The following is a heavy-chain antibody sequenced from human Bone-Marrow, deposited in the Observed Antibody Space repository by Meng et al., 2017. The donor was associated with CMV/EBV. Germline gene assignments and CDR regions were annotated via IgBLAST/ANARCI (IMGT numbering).Heavy chain of an antibody. Sequence: GESLKISCAASGFTFSDYWMSWVRQAPGKGLEWVANVKHDGSETYYVDSVNGRFTISRDNAKNSLYLQMNSLSAEDTALYYCASDRIYYYASGFFPSLAHWGQGTLVTVSS. V-gene: IGHV3-7*01. J-gene: IGHJ4*02. CDR2: VKHDGSET. D-gene: IGHD3-10*01. CDR3: ASDRIYYYASGFFPSLAH. CDR1: GFTFSDYW.